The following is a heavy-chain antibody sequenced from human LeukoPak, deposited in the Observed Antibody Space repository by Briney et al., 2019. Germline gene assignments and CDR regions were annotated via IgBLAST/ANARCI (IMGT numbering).Heavy chain of an antibody. CDR1: GYTFTGYY. CDR3: ARDEVTTCGMDV. J-gene: IGHJ6*02. D-gene: IGHD4-11*01. CDR2: INPNSGGT. Sequence: GASVKVSCKASGYTFTGYYMHWVRQAPGQGLEWMGWINPNSGGTNYAQKFQGRVTMTRNTSISTAYMELSRLRSDDTAVYYCARDEVTTCGMDVWGQGTTVTVSS. V-gene: IGHV1-2*02.